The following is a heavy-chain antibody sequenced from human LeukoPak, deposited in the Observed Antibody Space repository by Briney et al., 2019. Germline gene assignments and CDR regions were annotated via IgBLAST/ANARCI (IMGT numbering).Heavy chain of an antibody. CDR2: IYFSEST. CDR3: ARAMTFHNWFDP. Sequence: SETLSLTCSVSGGSISSGDYYWAWIRQPPGKGLEWIGYIYFSESTFYNSSLKSRLTISLDVSKNQFFLRLSSVTAADTAVYYCARAMTFHNWFDPWGQGTLATVSS. D-gene: IGHD3/OR15-3a*01. V-gene: IGHV4-30-4*01. J-gene: IGHJ5*02. CDR1: GGSISSGDYY.